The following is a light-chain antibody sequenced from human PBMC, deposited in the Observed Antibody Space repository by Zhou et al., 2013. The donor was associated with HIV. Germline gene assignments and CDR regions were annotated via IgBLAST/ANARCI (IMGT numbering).Light chain of an antibody. Sequence: DIQMTQSPYSLSASVGDRVTITCRASQSISTNLNWYQQKPGRAPKLLIYAASSLQSGVPSRFSGSGSGTDFTLTISSLQPEDFATYYCQQSYSTPPYTFGQGTKLEIK. CDR1: QSISTN. J-gene: IGKJ2*01. V-gene: IGKV1-39*01. CDR3: QQSYSTPPYT. CDR2: AAS.